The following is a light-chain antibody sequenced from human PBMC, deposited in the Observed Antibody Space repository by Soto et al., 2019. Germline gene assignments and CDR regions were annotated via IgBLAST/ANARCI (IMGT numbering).Light chain of an antibody. CDR1: TSNLGAGYD. CDR3: QSYDNRLRAYV. CDR2: DNT. V-gene: IGLV1-40*01. J-gene: IGLJ1*01. Sequence: QSVLTQPASVSGAPGQTVSISCTGTTSNLGAGYDVHWYRHLPGTAPTLLISDNTNRPSGVPDRFSGSKSGTSASLAISGLQSEDEADYYCQSYDNRLRAYVFGPGTKVTVL.